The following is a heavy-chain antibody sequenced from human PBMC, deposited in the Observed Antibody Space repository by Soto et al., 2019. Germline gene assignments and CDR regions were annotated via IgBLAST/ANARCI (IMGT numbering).Heavy chain of an antibody. CDR1: GGTFSSYA. J-gene: IGHJ5*02. CDR2: IIPIFGTA. CDR3: AREREWFGELDP. Sequence: SVKVSCKASGGTFSSYAISWVRQAPGQGLEWMGGIIPIFGTANYAQKFQGRVTMTTDTSTSTAYMELRSLRSDDTAVYYCAREREWFGELDPWGQGTLVTVSS. V-gene: IGHV1-69*05. D-gene: IGHD3-10*01.